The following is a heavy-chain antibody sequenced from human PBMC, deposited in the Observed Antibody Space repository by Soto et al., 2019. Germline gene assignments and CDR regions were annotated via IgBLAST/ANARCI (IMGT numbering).Heavy chain of an antibody. CDR1: GDSVSITSAA. D-gene: IGHD6-19*01. V-gene: IGHV6-1*01. Sequence: SQTLSLTRAIAGDSVSITSAAWSWIRQSPSRGLEWLGRTYYRSKWYSDYAVSVKSRITINPDTSKNQFSLQLNSVTPEDTAVYYCARGSYYSGWVWGQGTLVTVSS. CDR2: TYYRSKWYS. J-gene: IGHJ4*02. CDR3: ARGSYYSGWV.